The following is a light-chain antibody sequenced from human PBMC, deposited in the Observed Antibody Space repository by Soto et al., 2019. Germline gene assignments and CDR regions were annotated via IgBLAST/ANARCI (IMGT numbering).Light chain of an antibody. J-gene: IGKJ2*01. CDR2: DAS. CDR1: QSVSSY. CDR3: HQRINWPRT. V-gene: IGKV3-11*01. Sequence: DIVLTQSPATLSLSPGERATLSCRASQSVSSYLAWYQQKPGQAPRLLIYDASNRATGIPARFSGSGSGTDLTLTISSPGPEDSAVYYCHQRINWPRTFGQGTKLEIK.